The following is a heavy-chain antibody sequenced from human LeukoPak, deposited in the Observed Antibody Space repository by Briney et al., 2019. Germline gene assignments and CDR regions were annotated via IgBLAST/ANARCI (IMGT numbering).Heavy chain of an antibody. CDR2: FDPEDGET. CDR3: ATDKGHDFWSPEGFDP. Sequence: GASVKVSCKVSGYTLTELSMHWVRQAPGKGLEWMGGFDPEDGETIYAQKFQGRVTMTEDTSTDTAYMELSSLRSEDTAVYYSATDKGHDFWSPEGFDPWGQGTLDTVSS. D-gene: IGHD3-3*01. CDR1: GYTLTELS. V-gene: IGHV1-24*01. J-gene: IGHJ5*02.